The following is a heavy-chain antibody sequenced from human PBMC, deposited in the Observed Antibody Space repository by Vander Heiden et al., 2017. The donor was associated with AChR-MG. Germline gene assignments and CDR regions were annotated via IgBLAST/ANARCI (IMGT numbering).Heavy chain of an antibody. Sequence: QVQLQQWGAGLLKPSETLSLTCAVYGGSFSGYYWSWIRQPPGKGLEWIGESNHSGSTNYNPSLKSRVTISVDTSKNQFSLKLSSVTAADTAVYYCARGGRSGSYYINGRDYFDYWGQGTLVTVSS. V-gene: IGHV4-34*01. D-gene: IGHD1-26*01. J-gene: IGHJ4*02. CDR2: SNHSGST. CDR3: ARGGRSGSYYINGRDYFDY. CDR1: GGSFSGYY.